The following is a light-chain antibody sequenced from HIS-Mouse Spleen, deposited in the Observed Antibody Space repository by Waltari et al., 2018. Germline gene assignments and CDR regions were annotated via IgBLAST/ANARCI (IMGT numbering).Light chain of an antibody. Sequence: DIQMTQSPSSLSASVGDRVTITCQASQDISNYLNWYHQKPGKAPKLLIYDASNLETGVPSRFSGSGSGTDFTFTISSLQPEDIATYYCQQYDNLHLTFGGGTKVEIK. CDR2: DAS. V-gene: IGKV1-33*01. J-gene: IGKJ4*01. CDR1: QDISNY. CDR3: QQYDNLHLT.